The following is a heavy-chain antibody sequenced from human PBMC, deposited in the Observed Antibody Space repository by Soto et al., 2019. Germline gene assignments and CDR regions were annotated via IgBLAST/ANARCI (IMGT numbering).Heavy chain of an antibody. CDR1: GYTFSSYD. V-gene: IGHV1-8*01. J-gene: IGHJ6*02. CDR2: MNPNSGNT. D-gene: IGHD2-15*01. CDR3: AMVGPHGMDV. Sequence: QVQLVQSGAEVKKPGASVKVSCKASGYTFSSYDINWVRQAPGQGPEWLGWMNPNSGNTGYAQRLQGRVTMTRNTSIRTAYMELRSLRSEDTAVYYCAMVGPHGMDVWGQGTTVTVSS.